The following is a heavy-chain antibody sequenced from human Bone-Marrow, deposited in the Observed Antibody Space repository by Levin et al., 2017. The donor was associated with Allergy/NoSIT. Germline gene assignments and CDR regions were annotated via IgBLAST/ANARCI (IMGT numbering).Heavy chain of an antibody. CDR1: GFTFSDHY. J-gene: IGHJ6*02. V-gene: IGHV3-72*01. CDR3: ARGGSSSTGYQYATDV. CDR2: TRDKANGYTT. D-gene: IGHD1-26*01. Sequence: QSGGSLRLSCAASGFTFSDHYMDWVRQAPGKGLEWVGRTRDKANGYTTEYSTSVKGRFTISRDDSTNSLYLQMDSLKTEDTAVYYCARGGSSSTGYQYATDVWGQGTTVTVSS.